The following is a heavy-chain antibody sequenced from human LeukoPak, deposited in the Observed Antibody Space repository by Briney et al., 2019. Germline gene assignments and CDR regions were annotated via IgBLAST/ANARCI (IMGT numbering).Heavy chain of an antibody. V-gene: IGHV4-4*08. D-gene: IGHD2-15*01. Sequence: SETLSLTCTVSGGSISSYYWSWIRQPPGKGLEWIGYIYTSGSTNYNPSLKSRVTISVDTSKNQFSLKLSSVTAADTAVYYCARDLGCSGGSCYDYYMDVWGKGTTVTISS. CDR3: ARDLGCSGGSCYDYYMDV. J-gene: IGHJ6*03. CDR1: GGSISSYY. CDR2: IYTSGST.